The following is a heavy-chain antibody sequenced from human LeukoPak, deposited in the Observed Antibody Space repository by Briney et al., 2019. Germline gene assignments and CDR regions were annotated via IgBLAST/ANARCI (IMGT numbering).Heavy chain of an antibody. J-gene: IGHJ3*02. CDR1: GYTFTGYY. Sequence: ASVKVSCKASGYTFTGYYMHWVRQAPGQGLEWMGWINPNSGGTNYAQKFQGRVTMTRDTSISTAYMELSRLRSDDTAVYYCARDGVYGDYDDDAFDIWGQGTMVTVSS. D-gene: IGHD4-17*01. CDR3: ARDGVYGDYDDDAFDI. V-gene: IGHV1-2*02. CDR2: INPNSGGT.